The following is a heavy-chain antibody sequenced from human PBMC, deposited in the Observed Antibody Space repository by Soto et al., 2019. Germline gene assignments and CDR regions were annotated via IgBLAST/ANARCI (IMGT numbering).Heavy chain of an antibody. D-gene: IGHD3-22*01. CDR1: GYTFTSYG. CDR3: ARDRLITMIVVVTMDV. J-gene: IGHJ6*02. V-gene: IGHV1-18*01. Sequence: EASVKVSCKASGYTFTSYGISWVRQAPGQGLEWMGWISAYNGNTNYAQKLQGRVTMTTDTSTSTAYMELRSLRSDDTAVYYCARDRLITMIVVVTMDVWGQGTTVTVSS. CDR2: ISAYNGNT.